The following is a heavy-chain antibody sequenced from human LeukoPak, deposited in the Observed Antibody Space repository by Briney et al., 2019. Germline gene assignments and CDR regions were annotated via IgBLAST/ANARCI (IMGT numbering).Heavy chain of an antibody. V-gene: IGHV4-4*02. D-gene: IGHD2-2*01. CDR3: ARAPSFNVPFDY. Sequence: PSETLSLTCAVSGGSVSHSNWWTWVRQSPGKGLGWIGEVHPSEGTNCNPSLKSRVTISLDKSKNQFSLELNSVTAADTAVYYCARAPSFNVPFDYWGQGTLVTVSS. J-gene: IGHJ4*02. CDR2: VHPSEGT. CDR1: GGSVSHSNW.